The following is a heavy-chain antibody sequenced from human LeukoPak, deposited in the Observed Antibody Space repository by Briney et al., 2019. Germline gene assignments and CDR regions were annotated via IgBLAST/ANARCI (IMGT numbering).Heavy chain of an antibody. CDR3: ARGEGYCSGGSCYAFMDV. J-gene: IGHJ6*03. D-gene: IGHD2-15*01. CDR2: MNPNGGNT. Sequence: ASVKVSCKASGYTFTSYDINWVRQATGQGLEWMGWMNPNGGNTGYAQKFQGRVTMTRNTSISTAYMELSRLRSEDTAVYYCARGEGYCSGGSCYAFMDVWGKGTTVTISS. V-gene: IGHV1-8*01. CDR1: GYTFTSYD.